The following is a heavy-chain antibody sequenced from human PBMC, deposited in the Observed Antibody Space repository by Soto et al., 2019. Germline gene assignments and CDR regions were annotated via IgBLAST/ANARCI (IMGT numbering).Heavy chain of an antibody. CDR2: ISSSSSYI. D-gene: IGHD6-13*01. Sequence: PWWSLRLSCSASVFTFSSYSMNWCRQAPGKGLEWVSSISSSSSYIYYADSVKGRFTISRDNAKNSLYLQMNSLRAEDTAVYYCARDGWRDSSSWYCWFDPWGQGTLVTVSS. J-gene: IGHJ5*02. CDR1: VFTFSSYS. CDR3: ARDGWRDSSSWYCWFDP. V-gene: IGHV3-21*01.